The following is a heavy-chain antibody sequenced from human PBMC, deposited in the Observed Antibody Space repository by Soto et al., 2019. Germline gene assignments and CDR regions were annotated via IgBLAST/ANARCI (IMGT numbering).Heavy chain of an antibody. D-gene: IGHD3-22*01. Sequence: SVKVSCKASGFTFTSSALPWVGQARGQRHEWIGWIVVGSGNTNYAQKFQERVTITRDMSTSTAYMELSSLRSEDTAVYYCAADAAYYYDSSGYLIDYWGQGTLVTVSS. V-gene: IGHV1-58*01. CDR2: IVVGSGNT. J-gene: IGHJ4*02. CDR1: GFTFTSSA. CDR3: AADAAYYYDSSGYLIDY.